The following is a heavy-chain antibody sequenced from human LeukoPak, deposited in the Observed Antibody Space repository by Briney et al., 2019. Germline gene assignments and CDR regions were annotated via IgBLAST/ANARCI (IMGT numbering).Heavy chain of an antibody. D-gene: IGHD6-6*01. J-gene: IGHJ5*02. CDR2: ISYDGSNK. CDR3: ARGSHRIEYRRSAAFDP. Sequence: GGSLRLSCAASGFTFSSYAIHWVRQAPGKGLEWVAVISYDGSNKNYADSVKGRSSISRDNSKNTLYLQMNSLRAEDTAVYYCARGSHRIEYRRSAAFDPWGQGTLVTVSS. CDR1: GFTFSSYA. V-gene: IGHV3-30*04.